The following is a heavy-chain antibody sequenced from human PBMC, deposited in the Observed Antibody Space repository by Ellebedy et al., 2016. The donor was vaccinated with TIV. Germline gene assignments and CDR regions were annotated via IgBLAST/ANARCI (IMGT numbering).Heavy chain of an antibody. J-gene: IGHJ6*03. Sequence: SGPTLVKPTATLTLTCTVSGFSFSNARMGVRWIRQPPGKALEWPAHIFSNDEKSYRTSLKRRLTISKDTSKSQVVLTMTNMDPVDTATYYCARIRRDIVVVPAAKGGYYYYMDVWGKGTTVTVSS. V-gene: IGHV2-26*01. CDR2: IFSNDEK. D-gene: IGHD2-2*01. CDR1: GFSFSNARMG. CDR3: ARIRRDIVVVPAAKGGYYYYMDV.